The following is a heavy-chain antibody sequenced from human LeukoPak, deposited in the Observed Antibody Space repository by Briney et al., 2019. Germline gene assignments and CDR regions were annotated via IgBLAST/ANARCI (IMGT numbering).Heavy chain of an antibody. CDR1: GYTFTGYY. Sequence: GASVKVSCKASGYTFTGYYMHWVRQAPGQGLEWMGRINPNSGGTSYAQKFQGRVTMTRDTSISTAYVELSRLRSDDTAVYYCAREARLGCSGGSCFNDAFDIWGQGTMVTVSS. CDR2: INPNSGGT. V-gene: IGHV1-2*06. CDR3: AREARLGCSGGSCFNDAFDI. J-gene: IGHJ3*02. D-gene: IGHD2-15*01.